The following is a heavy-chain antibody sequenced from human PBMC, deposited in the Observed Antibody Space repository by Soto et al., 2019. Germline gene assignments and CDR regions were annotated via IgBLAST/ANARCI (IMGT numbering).Heavy chain of an antibody. CDR2: IKEDGSET. CDR1: GFTFSSFR. Sequence: QLVESGGGLVQPGGSLRLSCVVSGFTFSSFRMNWVRQAPGKGLEWVANIKEDGSETYYVDSVQGRFTISRDNANRSLFLPMNSMRAEDTAVYYCAITMVRGINRYHGLGVWGQGTRVSVSS. D-gene: IGHD3-10*01. J-gene: IGHJ6*02. V-gene: IGHV3-7*03. CDR3: AITMVRGINRYHGLGV.